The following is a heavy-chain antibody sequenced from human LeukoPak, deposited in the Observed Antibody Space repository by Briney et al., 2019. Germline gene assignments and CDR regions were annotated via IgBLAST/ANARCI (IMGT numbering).Heavy chain of an antibody. Sequence: ASVQFSCKASGYTFTGYYMHWVRQAPGQGLEWMGRINPNSGGTNYAQKFQGRVTMTRDTSISTAYMELSRLRSDDTAVYYCASTPQAKSGSYDWGQGTLGHRLL. D-gene: IGHD1-26*01. CDR2: INPNSGGT. V-gene: IGHV1-2*06. CDR3: ASTPQAKSGSYD. CDR1: GYTFTGYY. J-gene: IGHJ1*01.